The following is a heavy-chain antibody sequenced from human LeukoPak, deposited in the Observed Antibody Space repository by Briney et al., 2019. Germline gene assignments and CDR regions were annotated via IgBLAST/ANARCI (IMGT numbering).Heavy chain of an antibody. CDR1: GASISRGGYS. CDR2: IYHSGST. J-gene: IGHJ5*02. CDR3: ARGVDYGSGSYYLSPWFDP. D-gene: IGHD3-10*01. V-gene: IGHV4-30-2*01. Sequence: PSQTLSLTCTVSGASISRGGYSWSWIRQPPGKGLEWIGYIYHSGSTYYNPSLKSRVTISVDRSKNQFSLKLSSVTAADTAVYYCARGVDYGSGSYYLSPWFDPWGQGALVTVSS.